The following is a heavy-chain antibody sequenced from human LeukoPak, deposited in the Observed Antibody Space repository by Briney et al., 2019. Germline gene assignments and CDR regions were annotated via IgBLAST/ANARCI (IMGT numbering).Heavy chain of an antibody. V-gene: IGHV3-33*06. Sequence: GGSLRLSCVASGFTFTTYGMHWVRQAPGKGLEWVAVIWSDGINRFYADSVKGRSTFSRDNSKNTLSLQMDSLRVEDTAVYYCVKERGPFDAFDIWGHGTVVTVSS. CDR2: IWSDGINR. J-gene: IGHJ3*02. CDR3: VKERGPFDAFDI. CDR1: GFTFTTYG.